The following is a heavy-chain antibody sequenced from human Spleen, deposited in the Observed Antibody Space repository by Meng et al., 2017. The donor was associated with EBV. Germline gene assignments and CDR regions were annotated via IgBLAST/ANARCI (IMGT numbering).Heavy chain of an antibody. J-gene: IGHJ4*02. CDR1: VDFISRSTW. V-gene: IGHV4-4*02. Sequence: SGPVISKPSGTLSLTCVVSVDFISRSTWWSWVRQSTGKGLEWIGEIYHSGSNNYNPSIKSRVTISVDESKNQFSLKLSSVTAADTAVYYCAREGGFYSSSPDYWGQGTLVTVSS. CDR3: AREGGFYSSSPDY. D-gene: IGHD6-6*01. CDR2: IYHSGSN.